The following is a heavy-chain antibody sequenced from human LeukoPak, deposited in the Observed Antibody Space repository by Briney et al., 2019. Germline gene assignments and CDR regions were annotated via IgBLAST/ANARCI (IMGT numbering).Heavy chain of an antibody. CDR2: IRNDGSTK. J-gene: IGHJ4*02. CDR3: VNDGGAYNLGD. CDR1: GFTPSSHD. D-gene: IGHD5-12*01. Sequence: GGSLRLSCAASGFTPSSHDMYWVRQAPGKGLEWVAFIRNDGSTKYHSDSVKGRFTVSRDNPKNTLFLQMNSLRTEDTAVYYCVNDGGAYNLGDWGQGTLVTVSS. V-gene: IGHV3-30*02.